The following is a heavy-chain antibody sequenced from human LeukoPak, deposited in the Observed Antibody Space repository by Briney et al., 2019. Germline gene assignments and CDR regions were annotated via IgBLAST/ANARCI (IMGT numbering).Heavy chain of an antibody. CDR2: IYYSGST. Sequence: SETLSLTCTVSGGSISSSSYYWGWIRQPPGKGLEWIGSIYYSGSTYYNPPLKSRVTISVDTSKNQFSLKLSSVTAADTAVYYCARRQPTKWAHFDYWGQGTLVTVSS. V-gene: IGHV4-39*07. D-gene: IGHD2-2*01. CDR3: ARRQPTKWAHFDY. CDR1: GGSISSSSYY. J-gene: IGHJ4*02.